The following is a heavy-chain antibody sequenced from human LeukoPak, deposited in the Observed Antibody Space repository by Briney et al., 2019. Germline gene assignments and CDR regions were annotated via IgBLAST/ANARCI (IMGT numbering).Heavy chain of an antibody. D-gene: IGHD3-3*01. Sequence: ETLSLTCAVYGGSFSGYYWSWIRQPPGKGLEWIGEINHSGSTNYNPSLKSRVTISVDTSKNLFSLKLSSVTAADTAVYYCARSRFWSGYWTNYYGMDVWGQGTTVTVSS. J-gene: IGHJ6*02. CDR1: GGSFSGYY. CDR2: INHSGST. CDR3: ARSRFWSGYWTNYYGMDV. V-gene: IGHV4-34*01.